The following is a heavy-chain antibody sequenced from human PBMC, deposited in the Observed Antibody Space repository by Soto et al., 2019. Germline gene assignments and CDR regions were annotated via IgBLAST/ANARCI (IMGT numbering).Heavy chain of an antibody. V-gene: IGHV3-33*01. D-gene: IGHD4-17*01. Sequence: QVQLVESGGGVVQPGTSLRLSCEASGFTFSGFGMHWVRQAPGKGLEWVAVIWYDGSKKYYADCVKGRFTISRDNSKNALYLQMTCLRAEDTAVYYCARGRGGSYGGNSAHFDIWGQGTLVTVSS. J-gene: IGHJ3*02. CDR3: ARGRGGSYGGNSAHFDI. CDR2: IWYDGSKK. CDR1: GFTFSGFG.